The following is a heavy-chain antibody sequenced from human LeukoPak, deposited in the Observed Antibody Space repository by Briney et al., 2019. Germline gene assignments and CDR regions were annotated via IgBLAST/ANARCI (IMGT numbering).Heavy chain of an antibody. D-gene: IGHD3-10*01. CDR1: GFTFNSYA. Sequence: GGSLRLSCAPSGFTFNSYAMSWVRQAPGKGREWVSGISSTGATTNYADSVKGRFTISRDNSKNTLFLQMNSLRVEDTAVFYCAKGVTLGSYFEAFDYWGQGTLVSVSS. J-gene: IGHJ4*02. CDR3: AKGVTLGSYFEAFDY. CDR2: ISSTGATT. V-gene: IGHV3-23*01.